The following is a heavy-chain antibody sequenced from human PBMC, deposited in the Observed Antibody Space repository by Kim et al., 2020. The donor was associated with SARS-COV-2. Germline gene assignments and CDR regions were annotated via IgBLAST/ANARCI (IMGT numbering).Heavy chain of an antibody. J-gene: IGHJ4*02. CDR1: GGTFSSYA. D-gene: IGHD2-21*02. Sequence: SVKVSCKASGGTFSSYAISWVRQAPGQGLEWMGRIIPILGIANYAQKFQGRVTITADKSTSTAYMELSSLRSEDTAVYYCARDGRRALGDYCGGDCYNDYWGQGTLVTVSS. V-gene: IGHV1-69*04. CDR2: IIPILGIA. CDR3: ARDGRRALGDYCGGDCYNDY.